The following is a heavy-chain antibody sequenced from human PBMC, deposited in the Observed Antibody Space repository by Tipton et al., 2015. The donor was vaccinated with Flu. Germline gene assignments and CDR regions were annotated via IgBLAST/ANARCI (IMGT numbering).Heavy chain of an antibody. J-gene: IGHJ6*02. CDR1: GGSITSGGAY. CDR2: IFYSGST. Sequence: TLSLTCSVSGGSITSGGAYWSWIRQRPGKGLEWIGCIFYSGSTYYNPSLGSRVTISVDTSKNQFSLKVNSVTAADTAVYYCAKDQGFGGGLAYDYYALDVWGQGPIGH. CDR3: AKDQGFGGGLAYDYYALDV. V-gene: IGHV4-31*03. D-gene: IGHD3-10*01.